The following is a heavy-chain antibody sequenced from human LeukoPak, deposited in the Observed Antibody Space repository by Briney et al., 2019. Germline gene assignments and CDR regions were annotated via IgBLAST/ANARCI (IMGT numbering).Heavy chain of an antibody. J-gene: IGHJ4*02. V-gene: IGHV1-46*01. Sequence: GASVKVSCKASGYTFTSYYMHWVRQAPGQGLEWMGVINPSGGTTNYAQKFQGRVTMTRDTSTSTVYMELSSLRSEDTAVYYCARDEGSSWVDYWGQGTLVTVSS. CDR3: ARDEGSSWVDY. CDR1: GYTFTSYY. D-gene: IGHD6-13*01. CDR2: INPSGGTT.